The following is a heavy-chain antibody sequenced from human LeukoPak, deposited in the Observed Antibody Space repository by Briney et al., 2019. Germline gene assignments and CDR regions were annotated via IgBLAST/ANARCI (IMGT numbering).Heavy chain of an antibody. D-gene: IGHD1-14*01. V-gene: IGHV3-9*01. J-gene: IGHJ4*02. Sequence: GGSLRLSCAASGFTFDDYAMHWVRQAPGKGLEWVSGISWSSGSIVYADSVKGRFTISRDDAKNSLYLQMNSLRAEDTALYYCAKDIATGNRLYYFDYWGQGTLVTVS. CDR1: GFTFDDYA. CDR3: AKDIATGNRLYYFDY. CDR2: ISWSSGSI.